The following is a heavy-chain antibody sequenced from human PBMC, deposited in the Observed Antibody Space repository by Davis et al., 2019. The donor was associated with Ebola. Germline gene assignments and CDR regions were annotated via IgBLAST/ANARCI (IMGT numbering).Heavy chain of an antibody. CDR2: INAGNGNT. Sequence: ASVKVSCKASGYTFTGYYMHWVRQAPGQGLEWMGWINAGNGNTKYSQKFQGRVTITRDTSASTAYMELSSLRSEDTAVYYCARVGGATDDYWGQGTLVTVSS. J-gene: IGHJ4*02. CDR3: ARVGGATDDY. D-gene: IGHD1-26*01. V-gene: IGHV1-3*01. CDR1: GYTFTGYY.